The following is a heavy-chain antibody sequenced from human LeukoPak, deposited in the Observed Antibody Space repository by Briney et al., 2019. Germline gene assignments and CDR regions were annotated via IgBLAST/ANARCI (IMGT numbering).Heavy chain of an antibody. CDR1: GGSISSSSYY. CDR2: IYYSGST. D-gene: IGHD2-15*01. Sequence: SETLSLTCTVSGGSISSSSYYWGWIRQPPGKGLEWIGSIYYSGSTYYNPSLKSRVTISVDTSKNQFSLKLSSVTAADTAVYYCARVGRVGPFDYWGQGTLVTVSS. V-gene: IGHV4-39*07. CDR3: ARVGRVGPFDY. J-gene: IGHJ4*02.